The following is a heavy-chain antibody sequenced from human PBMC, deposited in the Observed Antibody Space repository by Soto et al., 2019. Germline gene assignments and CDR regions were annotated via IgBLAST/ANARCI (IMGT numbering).Heavy chain of an antibody. Sequence: GGSLRLSCAASGFTFSGSAMHWVRQASGKGLEWVGRIRSKANSYATAYAASVKGRFTISRDDSKNTAYLQMNSLKTEDPAVYYCTYRIVGATAPFDYWGQGTLVTVSS. CDR2: IRSKANSYAT. D-gene: IGHD1-26*01. CDR3: TYRIVGATAPFDY. CDR1: GFTFSGSA. V-gene: IGHV3-73*01. J-gene: IGHJ4*02.